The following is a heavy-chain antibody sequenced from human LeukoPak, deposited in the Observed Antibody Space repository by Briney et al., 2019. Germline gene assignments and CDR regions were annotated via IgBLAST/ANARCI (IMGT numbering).Heavy chain of an antibody. CDR3: ARGSSGWYSELNWFDP. J-gene: IGHJ5*02. CDR2: INHSGST. V-gene: IGHV4-34*01. D-gene: IGHD6-19*01. CDR1: GGSFSGYY. Sequence: SETLSLTCAVYGGSFSGYYWSWIRHPPGKGLEWIGEINHSGSTNYNPSLKSRVTISVDTSKNQFSLKLSSVTAADTAVYYCARGSSGWYSELNWFDPWGQGTLVTVSS.